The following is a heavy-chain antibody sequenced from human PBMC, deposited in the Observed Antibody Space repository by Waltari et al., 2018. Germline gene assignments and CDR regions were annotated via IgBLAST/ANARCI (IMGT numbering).Heavy chain of an antibody. V-gene: IGHV1-2*06. J-gene: IGHJ4*02. CDR3: ARDLGSDYGNRDY. CDR1: GYTFTGSY. CDR2: INPNSGDT. D-gene: IGHD4-17*01. Sequence: QVHLVQSGAEVKQPGASVKVSCQASGYTFTGSYIQWVRRAPGQGLEWMGRINPNSGDTNYAQKFQGRVALTRDTSINTAYMELSSLKSDDTAVYYCARDLGSDYGNRDYWGQGTLVTVPS.